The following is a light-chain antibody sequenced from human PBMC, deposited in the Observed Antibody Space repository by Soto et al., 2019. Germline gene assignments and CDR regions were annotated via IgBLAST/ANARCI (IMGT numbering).Light chain of an antibody. Sequence: EIVLTQSPGTLSLSPGERATLSCRASQSVSSSYLGWYQQKPGQAPRLLIYGASSRATGVPDRFSGSGSGTDFTLTISRLEPEDFAVYFCQQYSSSPTWTFGQGTKMEIK. V-gene: IGKV3-20*01. CDR2: GAS. CDR3: QQYSSSPTWT. CDR1: QSVSSSY. J-gene: IGKJ1*01.